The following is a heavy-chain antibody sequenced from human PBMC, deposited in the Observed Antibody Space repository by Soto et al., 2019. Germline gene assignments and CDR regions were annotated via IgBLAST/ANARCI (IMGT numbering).Heavy chain of an antibody. V-gene: IGHV3-30*18. CDR1: GFRFSDYS. CDR3: AKVSSGRWNYYYYMDV. Sequence: GGSLRLSCAASGFRFSDYSMNWVRQAPGRGLEWVAVISYDGSNKYYADSVKGRFTISRDNSKNTLYLQMNSLRAEDTAVYYCAKVSSGRWNYYYYMDVWGKGTTVTVSS. D-gene: IGHD6-19*01. CDR2: ISYDGSNK. J-gene: IGHJ6*03.